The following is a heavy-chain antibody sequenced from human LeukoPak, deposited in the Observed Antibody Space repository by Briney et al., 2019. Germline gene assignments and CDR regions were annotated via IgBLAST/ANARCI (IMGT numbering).Heavy chain of an antibody. Sequence: GESLKISCKGSGYSFTSYWIGWVRQMPGKGLEWMGIIYPGDSDTRYSPSFQGQVTISADKSISTAYLQWSSLKASDTAMYYCARPRCSSTSCYSLYFDYWGQGTLVTVSS. V-gene: IGHV5-51*01. CDR3: ARPRCSSTSCYSLYFDY. J-gene: IGHJ4*02. D-gene: IGHD2-2*01. CDR1: GYSFTSYW. CDR2: IYPGDSDT.